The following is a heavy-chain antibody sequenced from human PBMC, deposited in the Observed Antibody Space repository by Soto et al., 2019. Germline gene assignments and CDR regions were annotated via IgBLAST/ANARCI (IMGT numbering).Heavy chain of an antibody. Sequence: PSETLSLTCTVSGGSISNYFCKWIRQPAGKGLEWIGRIDNSGSTNYNPSLKSRITMSADTSRNQFSLKLNSVTAADTAVYYCARGGQDFWSGPFDYWGQGALVTVSS. V-gene: IGHV4-4*07. CDR2: IDNSGST. J-gene: IGHJ4*02. CDR1: GGSISNYF. CDR3: ARGGQDFWSGPFDY. D-gene: IGHD3-3*01.